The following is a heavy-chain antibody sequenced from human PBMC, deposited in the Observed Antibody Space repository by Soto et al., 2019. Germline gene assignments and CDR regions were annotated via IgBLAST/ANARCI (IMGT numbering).Heavy chain of an antibody. D-gene: IGHD5-18*01. J-gene: IGHJ6*02. CDR1: GGSVSSGSYY. CDR3: ARPLYSYGPMDV. V-gene: IGHV4-61*01. Sequence: QVQLQESGPGLVKPSETLSLTCTVSGGSVSSGSYYWSWIRQPPGKGLEWIGYIYYSGSTNYNPSLQSRVTISVDTSKNQFSLNLSSVTAADTAVYYCARPLYSYGPMDVWGQGTTVTVSS. CDR2: IYYSGST.